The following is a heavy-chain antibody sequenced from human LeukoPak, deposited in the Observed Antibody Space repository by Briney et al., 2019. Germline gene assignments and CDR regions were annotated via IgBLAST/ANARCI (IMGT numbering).Heavy chain of an antibody. J-gene: IGHJ4*02. CDR1: GYTFSHYY. CDR3: VRMDRFEY. CDR2: ISPNSGGT. Sequence: GASVKASCKAAGYTFSHYYMHWVRQAPGQGLEWMGWISPNSGGTNFAQRFPGRVTMTRDTSVTTTYMELSRLRADDTAIYYWVRMDRFEYWGQGTLVTVSS. D-gene: IGHD3/OR15-3a*01. V-gene: IGHV1-2*02.